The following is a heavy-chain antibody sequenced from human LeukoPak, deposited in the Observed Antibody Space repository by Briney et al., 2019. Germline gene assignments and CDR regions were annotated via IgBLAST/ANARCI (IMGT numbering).Heavy chain of an antibody. Sequence: SETLSLTCTVSGYSISSGYYWGWIRQPPGKGLEWIGSIYHSGSTYYNPSLKSRVTISVDTSKNQFSLKLSSVTAADTAVYYCARVAFRGGYYFDYWGQGTLVTVSS. CDR2: IYHSGST. D-gene: IGHD3-3*02. V-gene: IGHV4-38-2*02. CDR3: ARVAFRGGYYFDY. J-gene: IGHJ4*02. CDR1: GYSISSGYY.